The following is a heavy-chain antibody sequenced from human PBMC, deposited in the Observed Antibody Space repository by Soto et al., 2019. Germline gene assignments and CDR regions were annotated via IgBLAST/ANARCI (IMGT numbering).Heavy chain of an antibody. J-gene: IGHJ6*02. Sequence: GGSLRLSCAASGFTFSDHAMHWVSQAPGKGLEWVAVIAYDGSIRYYADSVKGRFTISRDNFKNTLFLQMNSLRGEDTAVYYCERVQMRFGVVLPDYYYYDLDVCGQGTTVPVSS. D-gene: IGHD3-10*01. CDR3: ERVQMRFGVVLPDYYYYDLDV. CDR2: IAYDGSIR. V-gene: IGHV3-30-3*01. CDR1: GFTFSDHA.